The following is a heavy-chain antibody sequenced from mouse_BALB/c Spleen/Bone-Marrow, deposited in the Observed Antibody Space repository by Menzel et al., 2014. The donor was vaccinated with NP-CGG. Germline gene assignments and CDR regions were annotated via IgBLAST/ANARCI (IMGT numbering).Heavy chain of an antibody. Sequence: QVQLQQSGSVLVRPGASVKLSCKASGYTFTSSWMHWAKQRPGQGLEWIGEIHPNSGNTNYNEKFKGKATLTVDTSSSTAYVDLSSLTSEDSAAYYCAREKIYGNYLWYFDVWGAGTTVTVSS. CDR2: IHPNSGNT. V-gene: IGHV1S130*01. CDR1: GYTFTSSW. J-gene: IGHJ1*01. D-gene: IGHD2-1*01. CDR3: AREKIYGNYLWYFDV.